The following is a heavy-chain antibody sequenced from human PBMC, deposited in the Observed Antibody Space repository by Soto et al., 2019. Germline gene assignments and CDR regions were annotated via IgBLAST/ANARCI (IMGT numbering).Heavy chain of an antibody. J-gene: IGHJ4*02. CDR3: ARVGDDILTGYYIYFDY. CDR2: IYYSGST. V-gene: IGHV4-31*03. D-gene: IGHD3-9*01. CDR1: GGSISSGGYY. Sequence: SETLSLTCTVSGGSISSGGYYWSWIRQHPGKGLEWIGYIYYSGSTYYNPSLKSRVTISVDTSKNQFSLKLSSVTAADTAVYYCARVGDDILTGYYIYFDYWGQGTLVTVSS.